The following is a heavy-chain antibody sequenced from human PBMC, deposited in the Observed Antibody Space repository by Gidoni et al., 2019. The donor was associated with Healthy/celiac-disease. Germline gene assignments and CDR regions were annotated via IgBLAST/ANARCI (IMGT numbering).Heavy chain of an antibody. J-gene: IGHJ4*02. CDR1: GFPFSIYG. D-gene: IGHD2-21*02. Sequence: QVQLVESGCGVVQPGRSLRLSCAASGFPFSIYGMHWVRRAPGKGLEWVAVISYDGSNKYYGDSVKGRFTISRDNSKNTMYLQMNSMRAEDTDVYYCEKARVGLLGDPIYYFDYWGQGTLVTVSS. CDR3: EKARVGLLGDPIYYFDY. CDR2: ISYDGSNK. V-gene: IGHV3-30*18.